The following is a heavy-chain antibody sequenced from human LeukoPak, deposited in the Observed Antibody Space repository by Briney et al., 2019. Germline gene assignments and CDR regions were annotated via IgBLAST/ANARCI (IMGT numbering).Heavy chain of an antibody. CDR2: FDPEDGET. D-gene: IGHD3-9*01. CDR1: GYSLTELS. V-gene: IGHV1-24*01. Sequence: GASVKVSCKVSGYSLTELSMRWVRQAPGKGLEWMGGFDPEDGETIYAQKFQGRVTMTEDTSTDTAYMELSSLRSEDTAMYFCAPLLTGYYDYWGQGTLVTVSS. J-gene: IGHJ4*02. CDR3: APLLTGYYDY.